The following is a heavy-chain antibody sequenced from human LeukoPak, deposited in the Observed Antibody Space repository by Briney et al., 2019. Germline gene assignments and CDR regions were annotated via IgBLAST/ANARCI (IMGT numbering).Heavy chain of an antibody. CDR3: ARLDAKGAFDI. CDR1: GFTFSSYD. CDR2: IRSSASTI. J-gene: IGHJ3*02. Sequence: GGSLRLSCAASGFTFSSYDMNWVRQAPGKGLEWVSYIRSSASTIYHADSVKGRFTISRDNAKNSLYLQMNSLRAEDTAVYYCARLDAKGAFDIWGQGTEVTVSS. D-gene: IGHD2-15*01. V-gene: IGHV3-48*03.